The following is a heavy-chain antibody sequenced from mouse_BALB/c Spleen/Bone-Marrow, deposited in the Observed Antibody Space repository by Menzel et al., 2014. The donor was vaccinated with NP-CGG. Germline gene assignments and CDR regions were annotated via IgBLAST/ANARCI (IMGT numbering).Heavy chain of an antibody. V-gene: IGHV14-3*02. J-gene: IGHJ2*01. CDR1: GFNIKDTY. Sequence: EVQLRQSGAELVKPGASVKLSCTASGFNIKDTYIHWVKQRPEQGLEWIGRIDPANADTKYGPKFQGKATITADTSSNTVYLQFISLTSEDTAIYYCVRAARTFDYWGQGATLTVSS. CDR3: VRAARTFDY. CDR2: IDPANADT. D-gene: IGHD3-1*01.